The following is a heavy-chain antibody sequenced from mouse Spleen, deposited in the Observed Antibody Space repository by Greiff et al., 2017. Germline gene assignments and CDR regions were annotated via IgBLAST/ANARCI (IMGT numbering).Heavy chain of an antibody. Sequence: EVQVVESGGGLVKPGGSLKLSCAASGFTFSSYGMSWVRQTPEKRLECVATISGGGSYTYYPDSVKGRFTISRDNAKNNLYLQMSSLRSEDTALYYCARGGYYYDYDQGYFDYWGQGTTLTVSS. D-gene: IGHD2-4*01. CDR1: GFTFSSYG. CDR3: ARGGYYYDYDQGYFDY. V-gene: IGHV5-9-2*01. J-gene: IGHJ2*01. CDR2: ISGGGSYT.